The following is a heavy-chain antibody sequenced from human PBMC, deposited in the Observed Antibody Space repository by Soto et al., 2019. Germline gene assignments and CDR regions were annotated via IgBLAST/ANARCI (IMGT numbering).Heavy chain of an antibody. Sequence: SVKVSCKASGGTFSSYAISWVRQAPGQGLEWMGGIIPIFGTANYAQKFQGRVTITADESTSTAYMELSSLRSEDTAVYYCARGPEDILVVPAAPDRYELYYYYGMDVWGQGTTVTVSS. J-gene: IGHJ6*02. V-gene: IGHV1-69*13. CDR2: IIPIFGTA. CDR3: ARGPEDILVVPAAPDRYELYYYYGMDV. D-gene: IGHD2-2*01. CDR1: GGTFSSYA.